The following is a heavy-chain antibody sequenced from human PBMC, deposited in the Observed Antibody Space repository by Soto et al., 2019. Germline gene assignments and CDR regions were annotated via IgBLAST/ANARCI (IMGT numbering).Heavy chain of an antibody. CDR2: MNPNSGNT. CDR3: ARGDSSSWYAGYYYYYGMDV. CDR1: GYTFTSYD. Sequence: QVQLVQSGAEVKKPGASVKVSCKASGYTFTSYDINWVRQATGQGLEWMGWMNPNSGNTGYAQKFQGRVTMTRNTSIVTAYMELSILRSEDTAVYYCARGDSSSWYAGYYYYYGMDVWGQGTTVTVSS. V-gene: IGHV1-8*01. D-gene: IGHD6-13*01. J-gene: IGHJ6*02.